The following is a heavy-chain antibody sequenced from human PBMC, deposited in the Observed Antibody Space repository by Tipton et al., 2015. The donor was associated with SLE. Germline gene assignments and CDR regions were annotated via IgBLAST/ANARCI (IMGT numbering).Heavy chain of an antibody. CDR2: IYVGGGT. CDR1: GGSISGGTYY. CDR3: ARGGGGLQY. Sequence: TLSLTCTVSGGSISGGTYYWSWIRQSAGGGLQWIGRIYVGGGTNYNPSLQSRVTISADTSKNQVSLKLSSVTAADTAVYYCARGGGGLQYWGQGTLVTVSA. J-gene: IGHJ4*02. V-gene: IGHV4-61*02. D-gene: IGHD3-16*01.